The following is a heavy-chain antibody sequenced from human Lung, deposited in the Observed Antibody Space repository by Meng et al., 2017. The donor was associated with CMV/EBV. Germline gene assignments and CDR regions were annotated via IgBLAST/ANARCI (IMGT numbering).Heavy chain of an antibody. Sequence: VQFRDAGPALLLPSETLSLTGAVSGDSIPNQTWWAGVRQPPGKGLEWIGESPHRGSSAYNPSLKSRVSMSIDKSKNQFSLKLTSVTAADTAVYHCLRRSGGSVWGQGTLVTVSS. CDR3: LRRSGGSV. CDR1: GDSIPNQTW. V-gene: IGHV4-4*02. D-gene: IGHD3-10*01. CDR2: SPHRGSS. J-gene: IGHJ1*01.